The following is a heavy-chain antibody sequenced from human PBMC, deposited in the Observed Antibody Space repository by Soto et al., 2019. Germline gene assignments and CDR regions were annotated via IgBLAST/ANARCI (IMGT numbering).Heavy chain of an antibody. V-gene: IGHV3-30-3*01. CDR3: ARALQWLGDWYFDL. CDR1: GFTFGSYA. D-gene: IGHD6-19*01. J-gene: IGHJ2*01. CDR2: ISYDGSNK. Sequence: QVQLVESGGGVVQPGRSLRLSCAASGFTFGSYAMHWVRQAPGKGLEWVAVISYDGSNKYYADSVKGRFTSSRDNSKNTLYLQMNSLRAEDTAVYYCARALQWLGDWYFDLWGRGTLVTVSS.